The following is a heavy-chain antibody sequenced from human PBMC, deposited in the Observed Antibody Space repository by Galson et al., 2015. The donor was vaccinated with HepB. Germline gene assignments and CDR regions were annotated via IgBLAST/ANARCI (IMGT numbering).Heavy chain of an antibody. D-gene: IGHD6-13*01. CDR3: ARDSNSGILGPGFDP. Sequence: SLRLSCAASGFTFSSYSLNWVRQAPEKGLEWVSSISSGSSYIYYIDSVKGRFTISRDNAKNSLYLQMNGLRAEDTAVYYCARDSNSGILGPGFDPWGQGTLVTVSS. CDR2: ISSGSSYI. J-gene: IGHJ5*02. V-gene: IGHV3-21*01. CDR1: GFTFSSYS.